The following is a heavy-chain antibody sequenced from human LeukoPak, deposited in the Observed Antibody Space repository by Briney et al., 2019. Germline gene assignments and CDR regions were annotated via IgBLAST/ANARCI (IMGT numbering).Heavy chain of an antibody. J-gene: IGHJ4*02. CDR2: ISSSGINT. Sequence: KPGGSLRLSCAASGFTFSDYYMSWIRQAPGKGLEWVSYISSSGINTYYADSVKGRFTISRDNSKNTLYLQMNSLRAEDTAVYYCVKGWKYYYDSSGYYYWGQGTLVTVSS. D-gene: IGHD3-22*01. CDR3: VKGWKYYYDSSGYYY. CDR1: GFTFSDYY. V-gene: IGHV3-11*01.